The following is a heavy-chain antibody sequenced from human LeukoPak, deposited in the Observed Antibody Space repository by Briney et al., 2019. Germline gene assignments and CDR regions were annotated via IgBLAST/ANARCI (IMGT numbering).Heavy chain of an antibody. D-gene: IGHD7-27*01. Sequence: GGSLRLSCAASGFSFSDYYMSWIRQVPGKGLEWLAYISDSGETRKYADSVTGRLTISRDTAKNSVSLQMNSLRADDSGVYYCARDVRGRTPLKLGMKWFDPWGQGTRVIVSS. V-gene: IGHV3-11*01. CDR2: ISDSGETR. CDR3: ARDVRGRTPLKLGMKWFDP. J-gene: IGHJ5*02. CDR1: GFSFSDYY.